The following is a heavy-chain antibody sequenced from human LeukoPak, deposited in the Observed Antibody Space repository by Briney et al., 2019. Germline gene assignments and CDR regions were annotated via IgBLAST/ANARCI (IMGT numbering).Heavy chain of an antibody. Sequence: ASVKVSCKASGYTFTSYDINWVRQATGQGLEWMGWISPYSGNTNYAQKLQGRVTMSTDTSTSTAYMELRSLRSDDTAVYYCARDPDIILVPAAMINDYWGQGTLVTISS. V-gene: IGHV1-18*01. J-gene: IGHJ4*02. CDR3: ARDPDIILVPAAMINDY. D-gene: IGHD2-2*01. CDR1: GYTFTSYD. CDR2: ISPYSGNT.